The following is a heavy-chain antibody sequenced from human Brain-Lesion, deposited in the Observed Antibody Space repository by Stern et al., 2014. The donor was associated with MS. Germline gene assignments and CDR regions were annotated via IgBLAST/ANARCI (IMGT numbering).Heavy chain of an antibody. J-gene: IGHJ4*02. CDR3: ARFPASRPHVFDS. Sequence: QVQLQESGPGLVKPSGTLSLTCAVSGGSISSSNWWSWVRQSPGKGLEWIGESDHSGSTIYNPSLKSRVTGSVDKSKKRFSLNLRSVPAADTAVYFCARFPASRPHVFDSWGQGTLVTVSS. D-gene: IGHD6-13*01. CDR2: SDHSGST. V-gene: IGHV4-4*02. CDR1: GGSISSSNW.